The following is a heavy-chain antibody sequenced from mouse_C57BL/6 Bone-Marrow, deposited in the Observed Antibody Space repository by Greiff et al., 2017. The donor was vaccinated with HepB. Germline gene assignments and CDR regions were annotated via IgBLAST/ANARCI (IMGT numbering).Heavy chain of an antibody. CDR2: IDPSDSYT. CDR1: GYTFTSYW. V-gene: IGHV1-59*01. J-gene: IGHJ2*01. CDR3: ARPLYFDY. Sequence: QVQLQQPGAELVRPGTSVKLSCKASGYTFTSYWMHWVKQRPGQGLEWIGVIDPSDSYTNYDQKFKGKATLTVDTSSSTAYMQLSSLTSEDSAVYYCARPLYFDYWGQGTTLTVSS.